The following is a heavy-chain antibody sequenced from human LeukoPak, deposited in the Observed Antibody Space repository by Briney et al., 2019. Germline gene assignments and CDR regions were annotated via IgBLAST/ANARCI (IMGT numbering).Heavy chain of an antibody. D-gene: IGHD1-26*01. CDR1: GGSISSYY. V-gene: IGHV4-59*01. CDR2: IYYSGST. Sequence: SETLSLTCTVSGGSISSYYWSWIRQPPGKGLEWIGYIYYSGSTNYNPSLKSRVTISVDTSKNQFSLKLSSVTAADTAVYYCARVGLGGASPHYYYYYGMDVWGQGTTVTVSS. CDR3: ARVGLGGASPHYYYYYGMDV. J-gene: IGHJ6*02.